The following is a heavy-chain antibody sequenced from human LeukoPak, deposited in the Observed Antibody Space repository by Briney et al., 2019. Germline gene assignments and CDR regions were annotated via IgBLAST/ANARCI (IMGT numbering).Heavy chain of an antibody. CDR3: ARITSSYST. J-gene: IGHJ5*02. Sequence: KPSETLSLTCTVSGGSISSYYWSWIRQPPGKGLQWIGYIYYSGSTNYNPSLKSRVTISVDTSKNQFSLKLSSVTAADTAVFYCARITSSYSTWGQGTLVTVSS. CDR2: IYYSGST. D-gene: IGHD6-6*01. V-gene: IGHV4-59*01. CDR1: GGSISSYY.